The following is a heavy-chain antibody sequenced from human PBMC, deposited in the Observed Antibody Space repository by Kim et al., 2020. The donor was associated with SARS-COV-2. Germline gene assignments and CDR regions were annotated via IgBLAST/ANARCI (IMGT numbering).Heavy chain of an antibody. CDR1: GFTFSSYA. CDR2: ISYDGSNK. Sequence: GGSLRLSCAASGFTFSSYAMHWVRQAPGKGLEWVAVISYDGSNKYYADSVKGRFTISRDNSKNTLYLQMNSLRAEDTAVYYCARSIAGSYYYGMDVWRQG. CDR3: ARSIAGSYYYGMDV. D-gene: IGHD6-6*01. V-gene: IGHV3-30-3*01. J-gene: IGHJ6*02.